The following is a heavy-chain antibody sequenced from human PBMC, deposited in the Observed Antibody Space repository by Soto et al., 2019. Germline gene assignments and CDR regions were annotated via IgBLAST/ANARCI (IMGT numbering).Heavy chain of an antibody. CDR3: ARDTGCGGDCHYFDY. D-gene: IGHD2-21*02. CDR1: GGSISSGGYY. V-gene: IGHV4-31*03. Sequence: PSETLSLTCTVSGGSISSGGYYWSWIRQHPGKGLEWIGYIYYSGSTYYNPSLKSRVTISVDTSKNQFSLKLSSVTAADTAVYYCARDTGCGGDCHYFDYWGQGTLVTVSS. CDR2: IYYSGST. J-gene: IGHJ4*02.